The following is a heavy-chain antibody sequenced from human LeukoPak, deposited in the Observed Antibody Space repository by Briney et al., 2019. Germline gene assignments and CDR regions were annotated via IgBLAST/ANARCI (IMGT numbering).Heavy chain of an antibody. D-gene: IGHD1-26*01. J-gene: IGHJ4*02. V-gene: IGHV1-69*05. CDR2: VIPISGTA. CDR1: GGTFSSYA. CDR3: ARDRRRGSYYLSFDY. Sequence: ASVKVSCKASGGTFSSYAISWVRQAPGQGLEWMGGVIPISGTANYAQKFQGRVTITTDESTSTAYMELSSLRSEDTAVYYCARDRRRGSYYLSFDYWGQGTLVTVSS.